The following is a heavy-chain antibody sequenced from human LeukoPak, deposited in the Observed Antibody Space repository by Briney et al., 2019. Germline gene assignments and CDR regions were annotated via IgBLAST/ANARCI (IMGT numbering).Heavy chain of an antibody. V-gene: IGHV3-30*18. CDR1: GFTFSSYG. J-gene: IGHJ3*02. CDR2: ISYDGSNK. Sequence: PGGSLRLSCAASGFTFSSYGMHWVRQAPGKGLEWVAVISYDGSNKYYADSVKGRFTISRDNSKNTLYLQMNSLRAEDTAVYYCAKERYSSGWYFAFDIWGQGTMVTVSS. D-gene: IGHD6-19*01. CDR3: AKERYSSGWYFAFDI.